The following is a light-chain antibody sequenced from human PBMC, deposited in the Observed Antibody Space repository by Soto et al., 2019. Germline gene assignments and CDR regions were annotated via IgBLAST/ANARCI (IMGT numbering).Light chain of an antibody. CDR2: NTG. V-gene: IGLV7-43*01. CDR1: SGTVVSGYY. J-gene: IGLJ2*01. CDR3: LLFFGSARV. Sequence: QTVVTQEPSLTVSPGGTVTLTCASSSGTVVSGYYPSWFQQKPGQAPRALIYNTGNKYSWTPARMSGSLLGGKAALTLSGVLPEDEADYYCLLFFGSARVFGGGTKVTVL.